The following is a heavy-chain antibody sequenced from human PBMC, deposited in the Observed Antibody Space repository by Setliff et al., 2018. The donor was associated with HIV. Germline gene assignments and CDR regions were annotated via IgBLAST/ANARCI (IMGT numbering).Heavy chain of an antibody. CDR1: GYTLTELS. V-gene: IGHV1-8*01. Sequence: GASVKVSCKVSGYTLTELSMHWVRQAPGKGLEWMGWMNPDSRNTGYAQRFEGRVTLTWDTSISTAYLELNHLKSDDTAVYYCARARTDYYDRRRRSHYYIDVWARGATVTAP. J-gene: IGHJ6*03. D-gene: IGHD3-22*01. CDR3: ARARTDYYDRRRRSHYYIDV. CDR2: MNPDSRNT.